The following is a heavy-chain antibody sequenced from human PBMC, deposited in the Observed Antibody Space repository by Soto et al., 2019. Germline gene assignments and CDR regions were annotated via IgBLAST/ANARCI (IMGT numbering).Heavy chain of an antibody. V-gene: IGHV3-33*01. CDR1: GFTFSSYG. CDR3: ARDGYCSGGSCYSVPVFDY. CDR2: IWYDGSNK. J-gene: IGHJ4*02. D-gene: IGHD2-15*01. Sequence: GGSLRLSCAASGFTFSSYGMHWVRQAPGKGLEWVAVIWYDGSNKYYADSVKGRFTISRDNSKNTLYLQMNSLRAEDTAVYYCARDGYCSGGSCYSVPVFDYWGQGTLVTISS.